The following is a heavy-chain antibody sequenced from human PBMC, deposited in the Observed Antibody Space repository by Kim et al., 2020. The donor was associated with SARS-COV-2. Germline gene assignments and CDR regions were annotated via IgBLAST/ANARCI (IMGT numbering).Heavy chain of an antibody. D-gene: IGHD6-13*01. CDR3: ARRSIAAAGSGDY. J-gene: IGHJ4*02. V-gene: IGHV4-39*01. Sequence: SETLSLTCTVSGGSISSSSYYWGWIRQPPGKGLEWIGSIYYSGSTYYNPSLKSRVTISVDTSKNQFSLKLSSVTAADTAVYYCARRSIAAAGSGDYWGQGTLVTVSS. CDR1: GGSISSSSYY. CDR2: IYYSGST.